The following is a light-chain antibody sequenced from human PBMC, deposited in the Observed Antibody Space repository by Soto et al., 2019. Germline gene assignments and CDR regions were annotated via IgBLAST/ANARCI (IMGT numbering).Light chain of an antibody. J-gene: IGLJ1*01. CDR2: EVV. Sequence: QSVLTQPPSASGSLGQSVTISCTGTKDDIGVYDFVSWYQHHPGKAPRLIIYEVVQRPSGVPDRFSGSESGNTASLTVSGLQAAYEADYYCCSFAGTGTQYVFGTGTKVTVL. CDR1: KDDIGVYDF. CDR3: CSFAGTGTQYV. V-gene: IGLV2-8*01.